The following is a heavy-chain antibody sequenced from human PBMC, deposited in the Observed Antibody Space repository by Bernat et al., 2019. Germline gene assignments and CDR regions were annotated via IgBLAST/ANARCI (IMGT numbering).Heavy chain of an antibody. CDR1: GGSVSSGSYY. V-gene: IGHV4-61*01. Sequence: QVQLQESGPGLVKPSETLSLTCTVSGGSVSSGSYYWSWIRQPPGKGLEWIGYIYYSGSTNYNPSLKRRVTISVDTSKNQFSLKLSSVTAADTAVYYCARDRRDYGDYWYYFDYWGQGTLVTVSS. CDR2: IYYSGST. CDR3: ARDRRDYGDYWYYFDY. J-gene: IGHJ4*02. D-gene: IGHD4-17*01.